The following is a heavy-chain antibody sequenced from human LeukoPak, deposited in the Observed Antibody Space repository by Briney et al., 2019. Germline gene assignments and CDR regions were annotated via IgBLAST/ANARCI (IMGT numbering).Heavy chain of an antibody. CDR3: ARDSCSSTSCRKKFDN. CDR2: IYYSGST. D-gene: IGHD2-2*01. CDR1: GGSITSSNYF. Sequence: SETLSLTCNVSGGSITSSNYFWGWIRQSPGKGLEWIGSIYYSGSTYYNPSLKSRVTISVETSKVQFSLKLSSVTAADTAVYYCARDSCSSTSCRKKFDNWGQGTLVTVSS. V-gene: IGHV4-39*07. J-gene: IGHJ4*02.